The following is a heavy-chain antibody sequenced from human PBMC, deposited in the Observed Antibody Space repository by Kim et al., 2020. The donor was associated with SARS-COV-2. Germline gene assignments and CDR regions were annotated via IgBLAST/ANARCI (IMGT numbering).Heavy chain of an antibody. Sequence: ASVKVSCKASGYTFTSYYMHWVRQAPGQGLEWMGIINPSGGSTSYAQKFQGRVTMTRDTSTSTVYMELSSLRSEDTAVYYCARVGLGFVGSSSWYAIAQLSYYYYGMDVWGQGTTVTVSS. CDR2: INPSGGST. V-gene: IGHV1-46*01. CDR1: GYTFTSYY. D-gene: IGHD6-13*01. J-gene: IGHJ6*02. CDR3: ARVGLGFVGSSSWYAIAQLSYYYYGMDV.